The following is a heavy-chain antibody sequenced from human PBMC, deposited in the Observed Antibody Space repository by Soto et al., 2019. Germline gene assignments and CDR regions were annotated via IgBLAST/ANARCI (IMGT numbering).Heavy chain of an antibody. D-gene: IGHD6-13*01. CDR2: INHRGST. J-gene: IGHJ5*02. Sequence: PSETLSLTCAVYGGSFSDYYWSWIRQPPGKWLEWIGEINHRGSTNYNSSLKSRVTISVDTSKNQFSLKLTSVTAADTAVYYWARGVANQPAAAADWFDPGGQGXLVTGSS. CDR1: GGSFSDYY. V-gene: IGHV4-34*01. CDR3: ARGVANQPAAAADWFDP.